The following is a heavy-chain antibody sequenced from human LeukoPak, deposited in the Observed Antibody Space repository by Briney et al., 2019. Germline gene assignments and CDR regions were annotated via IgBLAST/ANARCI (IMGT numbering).Heavy chain of an antibody. CDR1: GFHVSSNY. V-gene: IGHV3-66*01. CDR2: SDSGGRT. CDR3: ARGFLSGYYYDSSGYLGY. Sequence: SLQLSWXASGFHVSSNYMRGGRPAPGKGLEWGSVSDSGGRTYYADCVKGRFTISRDNSKNTLYLQMNSLRAEDTAVYYCARGFLSGYYYDSSGYLGYWGQGTLVTVSS. D-gene: IGHD3-22*01. J-gene: IGHJ4*02.